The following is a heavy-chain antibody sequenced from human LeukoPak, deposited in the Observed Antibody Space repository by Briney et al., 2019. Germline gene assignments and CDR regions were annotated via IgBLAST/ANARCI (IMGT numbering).Heavy chain of an antibody. CDR3: ARMRWYPGGARWFDT. CDR1: GGSFSGYY. J-gene: IGHJ5*02. CDR2: INHSGST. D-gene: IGHD6-13*01. V-gene: IGHV4-34*01. Sequence: SETLSLTCAVYGGSFSGYYWSWLRQPPGKGLEWIGEINHSGSTNYNPSLKSRVTISVDTSKNQFSLKLSSVTAADTAVYYCARMRWYPGGARWFDTWGQGTMVTVSS.